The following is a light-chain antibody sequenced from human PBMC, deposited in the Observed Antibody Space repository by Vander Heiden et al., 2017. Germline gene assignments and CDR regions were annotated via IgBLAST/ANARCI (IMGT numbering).Light chain of an antibody. CDR2: WAS. Sequence: DIVITQSPDYPAVSPGERATINCKSSQSVLSSSNNKNYLACYQQIPGQPPKLLINWASTRESGVPDRFSGSGSGTDFTLTISSLQAEDVAVYYCQQSSTAPLTFGGGTKVEIK. J-gene: IGKJ4*01. CDR1: QSVLSSSNNKNY. CDR3: QQSSTAPLT. V-gene: IGKV4-1*01.